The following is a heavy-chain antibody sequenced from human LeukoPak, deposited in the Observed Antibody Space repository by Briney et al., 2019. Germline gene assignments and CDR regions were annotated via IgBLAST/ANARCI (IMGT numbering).Heavy chain of an antibody. J-gene: IGHJ5*02. D-gene: IGHD3-10*01. CDR3: ARGDGSGSGRWFDP. CDR2: IYYSGST. CDR1: GGSISSGDYY. Sequence: SETLSLTCTVSGGSISSGDYYWSWIRQPPGKGLEWIGYIYYSGSTYYNPSLKGRVTISVDRSKNQFSLNLNFVTAADTALYYCARGDGSGSGRWFDPWGQGTLITVSS. V-gene: IGHV4-30-4*01.